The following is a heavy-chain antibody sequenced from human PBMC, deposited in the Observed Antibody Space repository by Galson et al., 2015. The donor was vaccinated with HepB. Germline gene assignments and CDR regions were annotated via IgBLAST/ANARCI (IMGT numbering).Heavy chain of an antibody. CDR3: ARWGYGGNSTYDY. Sequence: SLRLSCAASGFTFSSYGMHWVRQAPGKGLEWVAVISYDGSNKYYADSVKGRFTISRDNSKNTLYLQMNSLRAEDTAVYYCARWGYGGNSTYDYWGQGTLVTVSS. CDR1: GFTFSSYG. D-gene: IGHD4-23*01. J-gene: IGHJ4*02. CDR2: ISYDGSNK. V-gene: IGHV3-33*05.